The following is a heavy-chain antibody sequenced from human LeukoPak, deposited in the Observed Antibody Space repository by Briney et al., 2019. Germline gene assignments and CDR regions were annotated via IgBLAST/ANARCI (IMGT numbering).Heavy chain of an antibody. CDR3: ARGAYYYDTNGYYDY. Sequence: SVKVCCKPSGGTLSNYAISWVRQAPGQRRECMGRVMPIFGTPNYAKNFQGRVTITADESTSTVYMELSSLRVEDTAVYYCARGAYYYDTNGYYDYWSQGTLVTVSS. CDR1: GGTLSNYA. D-gene: IGHD3-22*01. J-gene: IGHJ4*02. V-gene: IGHV1-69*13. CDR2: VMPIFGTP.